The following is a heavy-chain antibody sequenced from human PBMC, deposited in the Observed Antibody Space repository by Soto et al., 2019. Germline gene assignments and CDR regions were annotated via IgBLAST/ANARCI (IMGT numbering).Heavy chain of an antibody. J-gene: IGHJ5*02. CDR3: ARDLREYDILTGMNNWFDP. Sequence: GALRLSCAASGFTFSSYAMHWVRQAPGKGLEWVAVISYDGSNKYYADSVKGRFTISRDNSKNTLYLQMNSLRAEDTAVYYCARDLREYDILTGMNNWFDPWGQGTLVTVSS. CDR1: GFTFSSYA. V-gene: IGHV3-30-3*01. CDR2: ISYDGSNK. D-gene: IGHD3-9*01.